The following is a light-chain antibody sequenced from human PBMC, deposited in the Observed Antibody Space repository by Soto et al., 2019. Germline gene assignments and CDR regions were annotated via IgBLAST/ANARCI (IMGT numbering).Light chain of an antibody. CDR1: QSISSW. V-gene: IGKV1-5*03. CDR2: KAS. J-gene: IGKJ1*01. Sequence: DIQMTQSPSTLSASVGDRVTITCRASQSISSWLAWYQQKPGRAPKLLIYKASTLESGVPSRFSGSGSGAECTLTISSLQPDDFAVYYCQQYSSYLWTFGQGTKVDIK. CDR3: QQYSSYLWT.